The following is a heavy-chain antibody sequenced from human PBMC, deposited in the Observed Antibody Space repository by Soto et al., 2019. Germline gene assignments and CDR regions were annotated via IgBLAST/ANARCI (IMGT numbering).Heavy chain of an antibody. CDR1: GGSISSSSYY. V-gene: IGHV4-39*01. CDR3: ARGFKGYYDFWSGKKR. Sequence: SETLSLTCTVSGGSISSSSYYWGWIRQPPGKGLEWIGSIYYSGSTYYNPSLKSRVTISVDTSKNQFSLKLSSVTAADTAVYYWARGFKGYYDFWSGKKRGGQGTLVTVSS. D-gene: IGHD3-3*01. CDR2: IYYSGST. J-gene: IGHJ4*02.